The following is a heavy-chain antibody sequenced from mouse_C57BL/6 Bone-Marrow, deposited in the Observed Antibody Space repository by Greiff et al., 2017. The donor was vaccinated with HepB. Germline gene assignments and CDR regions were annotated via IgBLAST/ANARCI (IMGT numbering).Heavy chain of an antibody. V-gene: IGHV1-81*01. CDR3: GGGYLYYFDY. D-gene: IGHD2-2*01. CDR2: IYPRSGNT. CDR1: GYTFTSYG. Sequence: VQRVESGAELARPGASVKLSCKASGYTFTSYGISWVKQRTGQGLEWIGEIYPRSGNTYYNEKFKGKATLTADKSSSTAYMELRSLTSEDSAVYFCGGGYLYYFDYWGQGTTLTVSS. J-gene: IGHJ2*01.